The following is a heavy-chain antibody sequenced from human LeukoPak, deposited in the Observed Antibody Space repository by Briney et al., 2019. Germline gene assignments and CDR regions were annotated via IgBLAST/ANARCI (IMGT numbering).Heavy chain of an antibody. CDR3: ARDRGSGWWELFDY. J-gene: IGHJ4*02. Sequence: ASVKVSCKASGGTFSSYAISWVRRAPGQGLEWMGWISAYNGNTNYAQKLQGRVTMTTDTSTSTAYMELRSLRSDDTAVYYCARDRGSGWWELFDYWGQGTLVTVSS. D-gene: IGHD6-19*01. CDR1: GGTFSSYA. CDR2: ISAYNGNT. V-gene: IGHV1-18*01.